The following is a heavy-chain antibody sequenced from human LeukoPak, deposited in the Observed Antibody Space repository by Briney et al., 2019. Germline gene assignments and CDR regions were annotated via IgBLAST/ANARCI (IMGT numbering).Heavy chain of an antibody. CDR1: GYIFTGYY. Sequence: ASVKVSCKASGYIFTGYYMHWVRQAPGQGLEWMGIINPSGGSTNYAQKFQGRVTLTRDTSTNTVYMELSSLRSEDTAVYYCASTMILTAPLGYWGQGTLVTVSS. D-gene: IGHD3-22*01. V-gene: IGHV1-46*01. CDR2: INPSGGST. CDR3: ASTMILTAPLGY. J-gene: IGHJ4*02.